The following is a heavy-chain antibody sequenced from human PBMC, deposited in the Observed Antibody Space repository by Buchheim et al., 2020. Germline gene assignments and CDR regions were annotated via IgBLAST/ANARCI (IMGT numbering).Heavy chain of an antibody. V-gene: IGHV1-2*02. CDR1: GYTFTGYY. CDR3: ARDGYYDILTGYYVYYYGMDV. Sequence: QVQLVQSGAEVKKPGASVKVSCKASGYTFTGYYMHWVRQAPGQGLEWMGWINPNSGGTNYAQKFQGRVTMTRDTSISPAYMELSRLRSDDTAVYYCARDGYYDILTGYYVYYYGMDVWGQGTT. CDR2: INPNSGGT. J-gene: IGHJ6*02. D-gene: IGHD3-9*01.